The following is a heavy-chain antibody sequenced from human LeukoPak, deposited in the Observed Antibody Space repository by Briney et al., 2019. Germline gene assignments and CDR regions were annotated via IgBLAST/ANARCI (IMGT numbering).Heavy chain of an antibody. V-gene: IGHV3-73*01. J-gene: IGHJ4*02. CDR1: GFTFSGSA. D-gene: IGHD2-2*01. CDR3: IRLIVVVPY. CDR2: IRSKANSYAT. Sequence: GGSLKLSCATSGFTFSGSAMHWVRQASGKGLEWVGRIRSKANSYATAYAASVKGRFTISRDDSRTTAYLQINSLKTEDTAVYYCIRLIVVVPYWGQGTLVTVSS.